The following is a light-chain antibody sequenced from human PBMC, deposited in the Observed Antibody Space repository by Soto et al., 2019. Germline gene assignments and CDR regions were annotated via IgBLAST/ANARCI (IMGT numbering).Light chain of an antibody. CDR3: QQYNSYSYT. V-gene: IGKV3-15*01. CDR1: QSVSSN. J-gene: IGKJ2*01. Sequence: EIVMTHSPATLSVSPWEIATLSCRASQSVSSNLAWYQQKPGLAPRLLIYGASTRATGIPARFSGAGSGTDFTLTISRLQPDDFATYYCQQYNSYSYTFGHGTKVDIK. CDR2: GAS.